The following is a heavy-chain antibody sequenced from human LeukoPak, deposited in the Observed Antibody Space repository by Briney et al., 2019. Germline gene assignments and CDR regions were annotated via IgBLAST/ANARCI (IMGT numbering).Heavy chain of an antibody. CDR2: IYYSGST. CDR1: GGSISSYY. J-gene: IGHJ6*03. CDR3: ARDVPYCTNGICYVRDYYYYMDV. D-gene: IGHD2-8*01. V-gene: IGHV4-59*12. Sequence: SETLSLTCTVSGGSISSYYWSWIRQPPGKGLEWIGYIYYSGSTNYNPSLKSRVTMSVDTSKNQFSLKLSSVTAADTAVYYCARDVPYCTNGICYVRDYYYYMDVWGKGTTVTVSS.